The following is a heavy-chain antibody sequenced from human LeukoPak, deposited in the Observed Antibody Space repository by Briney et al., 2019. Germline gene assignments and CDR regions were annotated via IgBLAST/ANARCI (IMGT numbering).Heavy chain of an antibody. J-gene: IGHJ4*02. Sequence: EGSLRLSCAASGFTFSSYAMSWVRQAPGKGLEWVSAISGSGGSTYYADSVKGRFTISRDNSKNTLYLQMNSLRAEDTAVYYCAKDPLEWLRLGSYFDYWGQGTLVTVSS. CDR3: AKDPLEWLRLGSYFDY. CDR1: GFTFSSYA. D-gene: IGHD5-12*01. CDR2: ISGSGGST. V-gene: IGHV3-23*01.